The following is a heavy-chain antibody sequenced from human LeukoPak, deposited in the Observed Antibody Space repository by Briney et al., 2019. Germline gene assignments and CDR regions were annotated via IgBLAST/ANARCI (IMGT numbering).Heavy chain of an antibody. D-gene: IGHD3-10*01. CDR3: ARRWYFGSEKYYAFDY. V-gene: IGHV5-51*01. CDR2: IYPGDSDT. CDR1: GYTFTNYW. J-gene: IGHJ4*02. Sequence: PGEFLKISCQASGYTFTNYWIGWVRQMPGKGLEWMGIIYPGDSDTRYSPSFQGQVTISADKSISAAYLQWNSLKASDTAMYYCARRWYFGSEKYYAFDYWGQGTLVTVSS.